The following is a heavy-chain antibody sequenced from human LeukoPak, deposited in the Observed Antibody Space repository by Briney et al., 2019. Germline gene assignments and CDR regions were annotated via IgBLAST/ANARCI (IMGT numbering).Heavy chain of an antibody. CDR1: GFTFSSYA. Sequence: GGSLRLSCAASGFTFSSYAMSWVRQAPGKGLEWVSAISGSGGSTYYADSVKGRFTISRDNSKNTLYLQMNSLRAEDTAVYYCAKGRPAITMIVVVITGWYYFDYWGQGTLVTVSS. CDR2: ISGSGGST. D-gene: IGHD3-22*01. J-gene: IGHJ4*02. CDR3: AKGRPAITMIVVVITGWYYFDY. V-gene: IGHV3-23*01.